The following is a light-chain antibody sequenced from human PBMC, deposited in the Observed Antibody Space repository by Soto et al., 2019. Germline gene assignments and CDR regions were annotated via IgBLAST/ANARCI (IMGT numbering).Light chain of an antibody. Sequence: DIQMTQSPSSLSASVGDRVTITCRASQSISSYLNWYQQKPGKAPKLLIYGASSLQSGVPSRFSGSGSGTDFTLTISSLQPEDFATYYCQQRYSSPYSFGQGTVLEIK. CDR3: QQRYSSPYS. V-gene: IGKV1-39*01. CDR1: QSISSY. CDR2: GAS. J-gene: IGKJ2*01.